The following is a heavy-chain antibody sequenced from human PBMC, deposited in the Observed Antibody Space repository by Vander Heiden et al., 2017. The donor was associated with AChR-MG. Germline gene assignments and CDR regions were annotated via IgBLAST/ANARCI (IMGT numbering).Heavy chain of an antibody. CDR3: ARDMGVNGDYYYYYGMDV. CDR1: GFTFSSYG. V-gene: IGHV3-33*01. Sequence: QVQLVESGGGVVQPGRSLRLSCAAYGFTFSSYGMHWVRQAPGKGLEWVAVIWYDGSNKYYADSVKGRFTISRDNSKNTLYLQMNSLRAEDTAVYYCARDMGVNGDYYYYYGMDVWGQGTTVTVSS. CDR2: IWYDGSNK. J-gene: IGHJ6*02. D-gene: IGHD4-17*01.